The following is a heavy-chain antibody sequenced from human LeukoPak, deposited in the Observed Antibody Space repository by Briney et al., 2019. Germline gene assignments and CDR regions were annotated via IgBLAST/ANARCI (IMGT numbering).Heavy chain of an antibody. CDR3: ARVPFRSYYDSSGYCFDY. Sequence: SQTLSLTCTVSGGCISSGDYYWSWIRQPPGKGLEWIGYIYYSGSTYYNPSLKSRVTISVDTSKNQFSLKLSSVTAADTAVYYCARVPFRSYYDSSGYCFDYWGQGTLVTVSS. D-gene: IGHD3-22*01. CDR2: IYYSGST. V-gene: IGHV4-30-4*01. CDR1: GGCISSGDYY. J-gene: IGHJ4*02.